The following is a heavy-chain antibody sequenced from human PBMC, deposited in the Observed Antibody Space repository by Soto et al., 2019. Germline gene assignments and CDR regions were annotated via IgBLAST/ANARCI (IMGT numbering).Heavy chain of an antibody. V-gene: IGHV4-4*07. J-gene: IGHJ6*02. CDR1: GGSIRSYY. Sequence: QVQLQESGPGLVKPSETLSLTCTVSGGSIRSYYWSWIRQPAGKGLEWIGGIYTSGSTNYNPSIKRRVTMSGDTSQNQFYRKLRSVTAANTAVYYCARQGDFSGGRCYFSLGPIGYCMDVWGQGTTVNVSS. CDR3: ARQGDFSGGRCYFSLGPIGYCMDV. D-gene: IGHD2-15*01. CDR2: IYTSGST.